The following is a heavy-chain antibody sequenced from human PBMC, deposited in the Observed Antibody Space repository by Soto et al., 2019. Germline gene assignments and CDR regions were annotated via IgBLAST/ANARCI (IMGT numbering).Heavy chain of an antibody. CDR3: ARERSSGWYVDY. Sequence: QVQLVQSGAEVKKPGASVKVSCKASGYTFTSYDINWVRQATGQGLEWMGWMNPNSGNTGYAQKFKGRVTMTRNTSISEAYMELSRLRSEDTAVYYCARERSSGWYVDYWGQGTLVTVSS. D-gene: IGHD6-19*01. CDR2: MNPNSGNT. J-gene: IGHJ4*02. CDR1: GYTFTSYD. V-gene: IGHV1-8*01.